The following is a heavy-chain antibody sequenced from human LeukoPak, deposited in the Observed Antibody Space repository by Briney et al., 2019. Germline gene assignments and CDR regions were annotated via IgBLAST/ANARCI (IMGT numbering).Heavy chain of an antibody. J-gene: IGHJ4*02. D-gene: IGHD3-3*01. CDR3: AKNHGRFLEWFDY. CDR1: GFTFSNAW. Sequence: GGSLRLSCAASGFTFSNAWMSWVRQAPGKGLEWVSAISGSGGSTYYADSVKGRFTISRDNSKNTLYLQMNSLRAEDTAVYYCAKNHGRFLEWFDYWGQGTLVTVSS. CDR2: ISGSGGST. V-gene: IGHV3-23*01.